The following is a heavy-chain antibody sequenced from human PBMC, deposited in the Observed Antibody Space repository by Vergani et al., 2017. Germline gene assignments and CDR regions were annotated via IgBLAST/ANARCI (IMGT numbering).Heavy chain of an antibody. J-gene: IGHJ4*02. CDR1: GFTFSSYS. CDR3: ARDPAYYDYVWGSYRYSYYFDY. D-gene: IGHD3-16*02. V-gene: IGHV3-21*01. CDR2: ISSSSSYI. Sequence: ELQLVESGGGLVKPGRSLRLSGAASGFTFSSYSMTWVRQAPGKGLEWVSSISSSSSYIYYADSVKGRFTISRDNAKNSLYLQMNILRAEDTAVYYCARDPAYYDYVWGSYRYSYYFDYWGQGTLVTVS.